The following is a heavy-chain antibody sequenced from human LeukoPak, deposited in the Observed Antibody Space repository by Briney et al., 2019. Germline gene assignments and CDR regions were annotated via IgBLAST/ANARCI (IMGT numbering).Heavy chain of an antibody. Sequence: GESLKISCKASGYSFTTYWIGWVRQMPGKGLEWMGIIYPGDSDARYNLSFQGHFTISVHTSIPNPHLQWSSLTASDPAIYYCAIRLGLSDTYWDFWGQGTLVTVTS. D-gene: IGHD2-8*02. CDR1: GYSFTTYW. V-gene: IGHV5-51*01. J-gene: IGHJ4*02. CDR2: IYPGDSDA. CDR3: AIRLGLSDTYWDF.